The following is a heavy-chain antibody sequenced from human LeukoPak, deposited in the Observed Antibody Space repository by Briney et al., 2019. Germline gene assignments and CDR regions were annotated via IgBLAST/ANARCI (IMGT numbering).Heavy chain of an antibody. CDR2: ISGYNGNA. Sequence: ASVKVSCKASGYNFSSYGISWVRQAPGQGLEGMGWISGYNGNANYAQKLQGRVTMTTDTSTSTAYMELRSLRSDDTAVYYCARENFPTIRGYCTGGSCALDFWGQGTLVTVSS. CDR1: GYNFSSYG. D-gene: IGHD2-15*01. V-gene: IGHV1-18*01. CDR3: ARENFPTIRGYCTGGSCALDF. J-gene: IGHJ4*02.